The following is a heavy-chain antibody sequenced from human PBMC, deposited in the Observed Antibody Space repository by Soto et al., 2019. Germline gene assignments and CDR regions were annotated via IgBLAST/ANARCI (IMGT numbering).Heavy chain of an antibody. CDR3: ARAPNRLGGKYQLPRGYYYYGMDV. J-gene: IGHJ6*02. CDR2: IKQDGSEK. V-gene: IGHV3-7*01. Sequence: EVQLVESGGGLVQPGGSLRLSCAASGFTFSSYWMSWVRQAPGKGLEWVANIKQDGSEKYYVDSVKGRFTISRDNAKNSLYLQMNSLRAEDTAVYYCARAPNRLGGKYQLPRGYYYYGMDVWGQGTTVTVSS. D-gene: IGHD2-2*01. CDR1: GFTFSSYW.